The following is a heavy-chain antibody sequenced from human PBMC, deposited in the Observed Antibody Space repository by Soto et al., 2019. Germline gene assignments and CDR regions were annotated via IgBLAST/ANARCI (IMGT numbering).Heavy chain of an antibody. J-gene: IGHJ3*02. CDR3: ARRDSSGYDPDAFDI. CDR2: IFPGDSDT. CDR1: GYEFTSYW. V-gene: IGHV5-51*01. Sequence: PGESLKISCQGSGYEFTSYWIGWVRQMPGKGLEWMGIIFPGDSDTRYSPSFHGQVTISADNSISTAYLQWSSLRASDTAMYYCARRDSSGYDPDAFDIWGQGTLVTVS. D-gene: IGHD3-22*01.